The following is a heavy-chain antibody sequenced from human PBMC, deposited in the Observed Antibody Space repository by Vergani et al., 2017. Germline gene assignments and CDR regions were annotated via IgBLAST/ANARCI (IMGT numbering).Heavy chain of an antibody. CDR1: GGSMSGYY. Sequence: QVRLQESGPGLVKPSETLSLTCSVSGGSMSGYYWSWIRQPPGKELEWIGYMYHSGSTNYNPSLVPRVTISGDSSKNQFSLKLNSVTAADTAVYYCGGVADFYGLGSRLLDLWVQGILVTVSS. V-gene: IGHV4-59*01. J-gene: IGHJ5*02. CDR3: GGVADFYGLGSRLLDL. CDR2: MYHSGST. D-gene: IGHD3-10*01.